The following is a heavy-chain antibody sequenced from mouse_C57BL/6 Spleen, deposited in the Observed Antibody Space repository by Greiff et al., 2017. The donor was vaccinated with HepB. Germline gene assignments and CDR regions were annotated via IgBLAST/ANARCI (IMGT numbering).Heavy chain of an antibody. CDR3: ARDPFYYYGSSYFDY. J-gene: IGHJ2*01. CDR1: GFTFSSYA. D-gene: IGHD1-1*01. Sequence: DVQLQESGGGLVKPGGSLKLSCAASGFTFSSYAMSWVRQTPEKRLEWVATISDGGSYTYYTDNVKGRFTISRDNAKNNLYLQMSHLKSEDTAMYYCARDPFYYYGSSYFDYWGQGTTLTVSS. CDR2: ISDGGSYT. V-gene: IGHV5-4*01.